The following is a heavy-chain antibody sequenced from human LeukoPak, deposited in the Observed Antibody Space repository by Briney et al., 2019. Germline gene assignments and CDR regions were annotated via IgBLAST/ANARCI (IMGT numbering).Heavy chain of an antibody. CDR2: TYYRSKWYN. J-gene: IGHJ4*02. Sequence: SQTLSLTCAISGDSVSSNSAAWNWIRQSPSRGLEWLGRTYYRSKWYNDYALSVKTRITINPDTSKNQFPLQLNSVTPDDTAVYYCARDQIAAAGPTDYWGQGTLVTVSS. V-gene: IGHV6-1*01. CDR3: ARDQIAAAGPTDY. D-gene: IGHD6-13*01. CDR1: GDSVSSNSAA.